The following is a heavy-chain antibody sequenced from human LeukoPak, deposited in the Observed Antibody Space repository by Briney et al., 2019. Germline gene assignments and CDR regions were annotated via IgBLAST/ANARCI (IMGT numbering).Heavy chain of an antibody. Sequence: GGSLRLSCEVSGFTFSSYNMNWVRQAPGKGLEWVSGISPSGDITYYADSVKGRFTISRDNSKNTLYLELISLTAEDTAVYYCAKDDAWIRFGEWSQGTLVTVSS. D-gene: IGHD3-10*01. CDR2: ISPSGDIT. CDR1: GFTFSSYN. V-gene: IGHV3-23*01. CDR3: AKDDAWIRFGE. J-gene: IGHJ4*02.